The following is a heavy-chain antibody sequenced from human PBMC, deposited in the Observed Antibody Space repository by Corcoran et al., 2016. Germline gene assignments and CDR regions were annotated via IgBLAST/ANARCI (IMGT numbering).Heavy chain of an antibody. J-gene: IGHJ6*02. CDR3: AGVDRDWYYGMDV. V-gene: IGHV1-69*01. D-gene: IGHD3-9*01. CDR1: GGTFSSYA. Sequence: QVQLVQSGAEVKKPGSSVKVSCKASGGTFSSYAISWVRQAPGQGLEWMGGIIPIFGTANYAQTFQGRVTITADESTSTAYMELSSLRSEETAVYYWAGVDRDWYYGMDVWGQGTTVTVSS. CDR2: IIPIFGTA.